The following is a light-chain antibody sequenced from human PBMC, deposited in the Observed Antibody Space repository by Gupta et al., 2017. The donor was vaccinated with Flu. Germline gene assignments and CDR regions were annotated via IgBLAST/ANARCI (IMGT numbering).Light chain of an antibody. CDR2: GAS. CDR3: QQYGSSPWT. J-gene: IGKJ1*01. Sequence: GTVCLSPGERDTRSCRARQKISRSLLDWYQQKPGHAPRLLIYGASSRANGLPDRFSGSGSGTEFTLTISSREPEDFAVYYCQQYGSSPWTFGQGTQVEVK. V-gene: IGKV3-20*01. CDR1: QKISRSL.